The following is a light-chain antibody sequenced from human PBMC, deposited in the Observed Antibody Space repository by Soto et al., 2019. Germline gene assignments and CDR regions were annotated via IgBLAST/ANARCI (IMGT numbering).Light chain of an antibody. CDR3: QSYDSSLSGDV. CDR2: GNS. CDR1: SSNIGAGYD. V-gene: IGLV1-40*01. J-gene: IGLJ1*01. Sequence: QSVLTQPPSVSGAPGQRVTISCTGSSSNIGAGYDVHWYQQLPGTAPKLLIYGNSNRPSGVPDRFSGPKSGTSASLAITGLQAEDEADYYCQSYDSSLSGDVFGTGTKLTVL.